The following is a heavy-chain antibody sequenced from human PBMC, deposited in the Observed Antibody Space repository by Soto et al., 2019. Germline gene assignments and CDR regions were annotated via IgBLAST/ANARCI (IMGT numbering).Heavy chain of an antibody. CDR1: GFTFDDYA. J-gene: IGHJ3*01. Sequence: EVQLVESGGGVVQPGRSLRLSCSASGFTFDDYAMNWVRQAPGKGLVWVSSISWNSGNIDYADTVRGRFTSSRDNANASLHLQLNSLRAKDTAVYSCTKGASTSCFSAFHLWGQGTMVTVSS. CDR3: TKGASTSCFSAFHL. CDR2: ISWNSGNI. D-gene: IGHD2-2*01. V-gene: IGHV3-9*01.